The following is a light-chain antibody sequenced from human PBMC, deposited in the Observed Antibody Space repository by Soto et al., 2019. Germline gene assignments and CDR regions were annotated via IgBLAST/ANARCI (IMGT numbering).Light chain of an antibody. CDR2: GAS. J-gene: IGKJ1*01. CDR3: QQYGSSPPWT. CDR1: ESVSSSY. Sequence: ETVLTQSPGTLSLSPGESATLSCRASESVSSSYLAWYQQKPGQAPRLLIYGASSRATGIPDRFSGSGSGTDFTLTISRLEPEDFAVYYCQQYGSSPPWTFGQGTKVEIK. V-gene: IGKV3-20*01.